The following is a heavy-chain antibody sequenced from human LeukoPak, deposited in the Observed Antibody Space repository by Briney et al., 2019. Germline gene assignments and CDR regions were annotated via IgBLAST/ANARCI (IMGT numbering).Heavy chain of an antibody. CDR3: TTGAYRNYEGY. CDR1: GFTFSNAW. D-gene: IGHD4-11*01. V-gene: IGHV3-15*01. J-gene: IGHJ4*02. Sequence: GGSLRLSCATSGFTFSNAWMSWVRQAPGKGLEWVGRIKSKAYGGTTDSAAPVKGRVTISRDDSKNMLYLQMNSLQTEDTGMYYCTTGAYRNYEGYWGQGTLVTVSS. CDR2: IKSKAYGGTT.